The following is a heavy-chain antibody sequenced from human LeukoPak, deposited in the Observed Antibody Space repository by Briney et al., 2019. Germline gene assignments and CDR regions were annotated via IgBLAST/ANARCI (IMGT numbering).Heavy chain of an antibody. CDR1: GFTFSSYE. CDR3: ARERGYSGYDYFIDSSSDY. J-gene: IGHJ4*02. V-gene: IGHV3-48*03. D-gene: IGHD5-12*01. CDR2: ISSSGSTI. Sequence: GESLRLSCAASGFTFSSYEMNWVRQAPGKGLEWVSYISSSGSTIYNADSVKGRFTISRDNARNSLYLQMNSLRAEDTAVYYCARERGYSGYDYFIDSSSDYWGQGTLVTVSS.